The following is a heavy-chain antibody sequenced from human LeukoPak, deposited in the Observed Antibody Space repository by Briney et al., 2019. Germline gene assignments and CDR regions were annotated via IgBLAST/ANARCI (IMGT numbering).Heavy chain of an antibody. J-gene: IGHJ4*02. V-gene: IGHV3-48*01. CDR2: INSDSSTI. CDR1: GFTFSSYS. Sequence: GGSLRLSCAASGFTFSSYSMNWVRQAPGKGLEWVSYINSDSSTIYYADSVKGRFTIPRDNARNSLYLQMNSLRAEDTAMYYCARYLRLAPLDFWGPGTLVTVSS. D-gene: IGHD4-11*01. CDR3: ARYLRLAPLDF.